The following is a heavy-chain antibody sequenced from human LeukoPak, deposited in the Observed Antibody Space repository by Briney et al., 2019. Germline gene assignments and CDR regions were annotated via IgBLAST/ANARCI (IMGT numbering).Heavy chain of an antibody. V-gene: IGHV4-59*01. Sequence: KPSETLSLTCTVSGGSISSYYWSWIRQPPGKGLEWIGYIYYSGSTNYNPSLKSRVTISVDTSKNQFSLKLSSVTAADTAVYYCARGGLTGTVGHYYYYYYMDVWGKGTTVTVPS. J-gene: IGHJ6*03. CDR1: GGSISSYY. CDR3: ARGGLTGTVGHYYYYYYMDV. CDR2: IYYSGST. D-gene: IGHD1-20*01.